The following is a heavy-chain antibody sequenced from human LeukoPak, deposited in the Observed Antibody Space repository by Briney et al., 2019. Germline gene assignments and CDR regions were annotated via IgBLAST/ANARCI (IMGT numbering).Heavy chain of an antibody. J-gene: IGHJ2*01. CDR3: ARASRITMVRGVSRGYWYFDL. CDR1: GGSISSGGYS. Sequence: SQTLSLTCAVSGGSISSGGYSWSWIRQPPGKGLEWLGYIYHGGSTYYNPSLKSRVTISVDRSKNQFSLKLSSVTAADTAVYYCARASRITMVRGVSRGYWYFDLWGRGTLVTVSS. V-gene: IGHV4-30-2*01. D-gene: IGHD3-10*01. CDR2: IYHGGST.